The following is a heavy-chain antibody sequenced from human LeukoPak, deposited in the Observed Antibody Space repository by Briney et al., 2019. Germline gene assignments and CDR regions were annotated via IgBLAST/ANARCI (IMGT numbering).Heavy chain of an antibody. CDR1: GGSISGYY. Sequence: PETLSLTCTVSGGSISGYYWCWIRQPAGKGLEWIGRIYTSGSTNYNPSLKSRVTMSVDTSKNQFSLKLSSVTAADTAVYYCAISIWASRYSNPICAFDIWGQGTMVTVSS. J-gene: IGHJ3*02. CDR2: IYTSGST. D-gene: IGHD3-3*01. V-gene: IGHV4-4*07. CDR3: AISIWASRYSNPICAFDI.